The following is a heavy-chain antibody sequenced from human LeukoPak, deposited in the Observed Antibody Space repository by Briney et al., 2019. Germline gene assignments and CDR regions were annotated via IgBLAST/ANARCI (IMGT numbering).Heavy chain of an antibody. V-gene: IGHV4-4*07. D-gene: IGHD3-22*01. J-gene: IGHJ5*02. CDR3: ARDRHDSSGYYYNGRDRWFDP. Sequence: SETLSLTCTVSGGSISSYYWSWIRQPAGKGLEWIGRIYTSGSTNYNPSLKSRVTMSVDTSKNQFSLKLSSVTAADTAVYYCARDRHDSSGYYYNGRDRWFDPWGQGTLVTVSS. CDR2: IYTSGST. CDR1: GGSISSYY.